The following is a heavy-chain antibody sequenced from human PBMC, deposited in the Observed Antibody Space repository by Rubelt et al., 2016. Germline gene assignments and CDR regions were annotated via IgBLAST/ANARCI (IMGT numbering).Heavy chain of an antibody. CDR2: INHSGST. CDR1: GGSFSGYY. CDR3: ASQDYNSSGYYTQLDGFDV. Sequence: QVQLQQWGAGLLKPSETLSLTCAVYGGSFSGYYWSWIRQPQGKGLEWIGEINHSGSTNYNPSLKSLVTISVYTSKNQFSRKLSHVTAADTGEYYCASQDYNSSGYYTQLDGFDVWGQGTMVTVSS. D-gene: IGHD3-22*01. V-gene: IGHV4-34*01. J-gene: IGHJ3*01.